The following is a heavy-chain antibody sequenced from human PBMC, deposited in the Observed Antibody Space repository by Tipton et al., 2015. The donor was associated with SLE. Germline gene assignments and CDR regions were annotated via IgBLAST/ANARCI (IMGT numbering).Heavy chain of an antibody. J-gene: IGHJ4*02. CDR1: GGSFSGYY. Sequence: TLSLTCAVYGGSFSGYYWSWIRRPPGKGLEWIGEINHSGSTNYNPSLKSRVTISVDTSKNQFSLKLSSVTAADTAVYYCARVAAAGTGDYWGQGTLVTVSS. CDR2: INHSGST. V-gene: IGHV4-34*01. D-gene: IGHD6-13*01. CDR3: ARVAAAGTGDY.